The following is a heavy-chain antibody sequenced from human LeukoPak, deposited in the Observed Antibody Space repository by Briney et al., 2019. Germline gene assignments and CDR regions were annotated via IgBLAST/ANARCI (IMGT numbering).Heavy chain of an antibody. CDR1: GGSINSHY. Sequence: PSETLSLTCTVSGGSINSHYWSWIRRPPGKGLEWIGYVFNGGSTNYNPSLKSRVTMSVDTSRDQFSLRLTSVTAADTAIYYCATRPAGSTWYGVFDYWSQGTLVTVSS. V-gene: IGHV4-59*11. D-gene: IGHD6-13*01. CDR2: VFNGGST. CDR3: ATRPAGSTWYGVFDY. J-gene: IGHJ4*02.